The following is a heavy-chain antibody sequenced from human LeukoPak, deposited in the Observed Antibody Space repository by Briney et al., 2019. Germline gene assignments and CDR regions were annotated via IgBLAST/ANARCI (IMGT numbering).Heavy chain of an antibody. Sequence: GGSLRLSCAASGFTFSDYAMHWVRQAPGKELEYVSAISSNGGSIHYANSVKGRFTISRDNSKNTLYLQMDSLRAEDMAVYYCAKDPLYYYGSGSPLYNWFDPWGQGTLVTVSS. CDR1: GFTFSDYA. D-gene: IGHD3-10*01. V-gene: IGHV3-64*01. CDR2: ISSNGGSI. CDR3: AKDPLYYYGSGSPLYNWFDP. J-gene: IGHJ5*02.